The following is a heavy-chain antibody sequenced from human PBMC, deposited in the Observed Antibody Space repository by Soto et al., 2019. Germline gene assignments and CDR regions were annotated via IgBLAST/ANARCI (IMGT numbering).Heavy chain of an antibody. CDR3: ARYSGWFIDY. CDR2: IKHDGTET. Sequence: VQLVESGGDLVRPGGSLRLSCAASGFIFSRHWMTWVRQAPGKGLEWVANIKHDGTETYLVDSVRGRLTISRDNAKKSVYLQRNSLRVEDTAVYYCARYSGWFIDYWGQGTLVTVSS. D-gene: IGHD1-26*01. J-gene: IGHJ4*02. CDR1: GFIFSRHW. V-gene: IGHV3-7*05.